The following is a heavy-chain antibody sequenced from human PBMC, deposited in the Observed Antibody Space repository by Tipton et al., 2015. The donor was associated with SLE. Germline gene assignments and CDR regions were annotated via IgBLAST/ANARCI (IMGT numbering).Heavy chain of an antibody. CDR2: FAPEDDET. CDR1: GYTLTEIS. V-gene: IGHV1-24*01. D-gene: IGHD4-23*01. Sequence: QSGAEVKKPGASVKVSCKVSGYTLTEISMHWVRQAPGKGLEWMGGFAPEDDETIYAQKFQGRVTMTEDTATDTAYMELSSLRSEDTAVYYCATPGGAYLEGYFDFWGQGTLVTVSS. CDR3: ATPGGAYLEGYFDF. J-gene: IGHJ4*02.